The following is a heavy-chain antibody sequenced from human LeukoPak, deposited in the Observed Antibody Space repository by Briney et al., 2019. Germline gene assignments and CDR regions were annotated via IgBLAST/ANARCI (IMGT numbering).Heavy chain of an antibody. V-gene: IGHV4-59*01. CDR3: VREHDWGDFDH. D-gene: IGHD3-9*01. Sequence: SQTLSLTCTVSGGSIRNYYWSCIPHPPAKELEWIVYISYRGNTNYNPSLKSRVTVSEDTSKNQFSLKLSSVTAADTALYYCVREHDWGDFDHWGQGTLVTVSS. CDR1: GGSIRNYY. CDR2: ISYRGNT. J-gene: IGHJ4*02.